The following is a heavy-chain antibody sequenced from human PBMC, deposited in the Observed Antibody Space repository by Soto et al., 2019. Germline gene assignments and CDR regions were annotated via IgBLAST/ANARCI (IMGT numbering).Heavy chain of an antibody. V-gene: IGHV1-8*01. CDR1: GYTFTSYD. Sequence: ASVKVSCKASGYTFTSYDINWVRQATVQVLEWMVCMNPNGGNTGYAQKFQGRVTMTRNTSISTAYMELSSLRSEDTAVYYCATRLFNIAAARTKYWGQGTLVTVSS. CDR3: ATRLFNIAAARTKY. D-gene: IGHD6-13*01. CDR2: MNPNGGNT. J-gene: IGHJ4*02.